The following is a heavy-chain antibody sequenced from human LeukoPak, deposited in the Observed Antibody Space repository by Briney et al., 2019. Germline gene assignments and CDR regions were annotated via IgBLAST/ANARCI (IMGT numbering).Heavy chain of an antibody. D-gene: IGHD6-13*01. V-gene: IGHV5-51*01. J-gene: IGHJ1*01. CDR3: ATVPRIPAVGNTEYFQY. CDR1: GYSFTSYW. CDR2: VNPADSDA. Sequence: GEPLKISCKGSGYSFTSYWIAWVRQMPGKGLERMGIVNPADSDASSTPSFHGQVTISDDKSISTAYLQWSSLQASDTAMYYCATVPRIPAVGNTEYFQYWGQGTLVTVSS.